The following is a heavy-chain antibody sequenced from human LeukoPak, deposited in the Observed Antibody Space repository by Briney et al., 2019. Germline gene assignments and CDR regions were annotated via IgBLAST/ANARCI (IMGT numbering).Heavy chain of an antibody. V-gene: IGHV4-31*03. J-gene: IGHJ4*02. D-gene: IGHD1-14*01. CDR2: IYYSGST. CDR3: ARSPEYYFDY. CDR1: GGSINSGGYY. Sequence: PSQTLSLTCTVSGGSINSGGYYWSWIRQHPGTGLEWIGYIYYSGSTYYNPSLKSRVTISVDTSENQFPLKLTSVTAADTAVYYCARSPEYYFDYWGQGTLVTVSS.